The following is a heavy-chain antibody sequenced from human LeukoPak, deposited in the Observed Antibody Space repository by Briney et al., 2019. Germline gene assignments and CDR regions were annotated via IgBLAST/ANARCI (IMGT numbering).Heavy chain of an antibody. CDR1: GFTFSSDS. J-gene: IGHJ3*02. CDR3: ARVGYSSDAFDI. D-gene: IGHD6-13*01. Sequence: GGSLRLSCAASGFTFSSDSMNWVRQAPGKGLEWVSSISSSSSYIYYADSVKGRFTISRDNAKNSLYLQMNSLRAEDTAVYYCARVGYSSDAFDIWGQGTMVTVSS. V-gene: IGHV3-21*01. CDR2: ISSSSSYI.